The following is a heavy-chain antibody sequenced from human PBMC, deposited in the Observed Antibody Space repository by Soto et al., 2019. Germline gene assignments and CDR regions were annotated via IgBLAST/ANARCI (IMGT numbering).Heavy chain of an antibody. J-gene: IGHJ6*03. Sequence: EVQLVESGGCLVQPGGSLRLSCAASEFTFSGRSVHWVRQAPGKGLVWVSGIDKVGTDSTYADSVKGRFTSSRDNAKNTVALQMNSLRVDATAIYYGARGCFGPDVWGKGNTVTVSS. D-gene: IGHD3-10*01. CDR3: ARGCFGPDV. V-gene: IGHV3-74*01. CDR1: EFTFSGRS. CDR2: IDKVGTDS.